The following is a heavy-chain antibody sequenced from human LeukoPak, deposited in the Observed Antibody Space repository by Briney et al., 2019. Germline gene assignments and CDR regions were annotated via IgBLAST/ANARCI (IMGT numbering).Heavy chain of an antibody. V-gene: IGHV1-2*02. CDR1: GYTFTGYY. D-gene: IGHD3-3*01. CDR3: ARTNYDFWSGYYPD. J-gene: IGHJ4*02. Sequence: GASVKVSCKASGYTFTGYYMHWARQAPGQGLEWMGWINPNSGGTNYAQKFQGRVTMTRDTSISTAYMELSRLRSDDTAVYYCARTNYDFWSGYYPDWGQGTLVTVSS. CDR2: INPNSGGT.